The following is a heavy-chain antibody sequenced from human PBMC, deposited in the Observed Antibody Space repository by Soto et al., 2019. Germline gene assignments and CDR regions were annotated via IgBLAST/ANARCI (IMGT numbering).Heavy chain of an antibody. Sequence: ASVKVSCKASGYTFTSYDINWVRQATGQGLEWMGWMNPNSGNTGYAQKFQGRVTMTRNTSISTAYMELSSLRSEDTAVYYCARGAFSYDFWSGYYSHADAFDIWGQGTMVTVSS. D-gene: IGHD3-3*01. CDR1: GYTFTSYD. CDR3: ARGAFSYDFWSGYYSHADAFDI. V-gene: IGHV1-8*01. J-gene: IGHJ3*02. CDR2: MNPNSGNT.